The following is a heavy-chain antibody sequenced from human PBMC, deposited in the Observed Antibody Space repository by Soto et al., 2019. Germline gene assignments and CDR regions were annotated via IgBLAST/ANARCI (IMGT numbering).Heavy chain of an antibody. V-gene: IGHV3-9*01. CDR1: GFTFDDYA. J-gene: IGHJ3*02. CDR3: AKDIKVGYYCGGGSCPRGDAFDI. Sequence: PGGSLRLSCAASGFTFDDYAMHWVRQAPGKGLEWVSGISWNSGSIGYADSVKGRFTISRDNAKNSLYLQMNSLRAEDTALYYCAKDIKVGYYCGGGSCPRGDAFDIWGQGTMVTVSS. D-gene: IGHD2-15*01. CDR2: ISWNSGSI.